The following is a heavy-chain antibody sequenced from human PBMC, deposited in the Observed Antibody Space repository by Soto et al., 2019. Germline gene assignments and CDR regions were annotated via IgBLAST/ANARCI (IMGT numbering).Heavy chain of an antibody. Sequence: QVQLVESGGDVVQPGRSLRLSCAASGSTFSSYDIHWVRQAPGKGLEWVAHITPDGNRAYYADSVKGRFTVSRDNARNTVYLQVKSLIPEDTAVYHCVRGPSHGAFDIWGQGTLVTVSS. V-gene: IGHV3-30-3*01. CDR3: VRGPSHGAFDI. J-gene: IGHJ3*02. CDR2: ITPDGNRA. CDR1: GSTFSSYD.